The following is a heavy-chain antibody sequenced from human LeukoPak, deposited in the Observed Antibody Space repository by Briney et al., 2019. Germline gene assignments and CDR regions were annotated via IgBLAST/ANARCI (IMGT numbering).Heavy chain of an antibody. CDR3: ARDWNRDYMDV. Sequence: GGSLRLSCAASGFTFSNSAMSWVRQAPGKGLEWVANIKQDGSEKYYVDSVKGRFTISRDNAKNSLYLQMNSLRAEDTAVYYCARDWNRDYMDVWGKGTTVTVSS. J-gene: IGHJ6*03. CDR1: GFTFSNSA. V-gene: IGHV3-7*01. D-gene: IGHD1/OR15-1a*01. CDR2: IKQDGSEK.